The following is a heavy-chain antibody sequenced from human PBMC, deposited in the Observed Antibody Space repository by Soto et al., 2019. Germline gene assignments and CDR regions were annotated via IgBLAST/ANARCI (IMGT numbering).Heavy chain of an antibody. J-gene: IGHJ4*02. Sequence: GGSLRLSCAASGFTLSSYGRHWVSKATGKGLQSLSLISYDPTNTYSAHSLNAPFTISTHNSKNTLYLQMTTLRAEDTSVYYFAKVLDIGSGYFDCPPFAYWRQGTLVTVSS. CDR1: GFTLSSYG. CDR3: AKVLDIGSGYFDCPPFAY. V-gene: IGHV3-30*18. CDR2: ISYDPTNT. D-gene: IGHD3-9*01.